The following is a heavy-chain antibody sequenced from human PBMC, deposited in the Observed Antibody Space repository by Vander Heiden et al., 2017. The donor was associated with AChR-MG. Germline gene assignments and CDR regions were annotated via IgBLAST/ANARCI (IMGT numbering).Heavy chain of an antibody. CDR2: IKSKTDGGTT. V-gene: IGHV3-15*01. CDR3: TTGVRQDERG. CDR1: GFPFSNAW. J-gene: IGHJ4*02. D-gene: IGHD1-1*01. Sequence: EVQLVESGGGLVKPGGSLRLSCAASGFPFSNAWMSWVRQAPGKGREGVGRIKSKTDGGTTDYAAPVKGRFTISRDDSKNTLYLQMNSLKTEDTAVYYCTTGVRQDERGWGQGTLVTVSS.